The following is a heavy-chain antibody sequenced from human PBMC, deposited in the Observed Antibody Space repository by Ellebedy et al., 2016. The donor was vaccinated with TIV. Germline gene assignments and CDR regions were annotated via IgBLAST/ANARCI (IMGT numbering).Heavy chain of an antibody. CDR2: ISSTTSTI. CDR3: AGRSVVVPAAYYYYYYMDV. CDR1: GFAFSNYS. Sequence: GESLKISXAASGFAFSNYSMNWVRQAPGKGLEWVSYISSTTSTIFYADSVKGRFTISRDNAKNSLYLQMNSLRAEDTAVYYCAGRSVVVPAAYYYYYYMDVWGKGTTVTVSS. J-gene: IGHJ6*03. D-gene: IGHD2-2*01. V-gene: IGHV3-48*01.